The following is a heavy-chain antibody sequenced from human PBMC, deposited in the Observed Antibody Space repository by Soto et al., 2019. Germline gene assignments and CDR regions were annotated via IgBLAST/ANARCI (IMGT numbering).Heavy chain of an antibody. D-gene: IGHD3-10*01. CDR1: GGSISSGGYY. V-gene: IGHV4-31*03. CDR2: IYYSGST. Sequence: SETLSLTCTVSGGSISSGGYYWSWIRQHPGKGLEWIGYIYYSGSTYHNPSLKSRVTISVDTSKNQFSLKLSSVTAADTAVYYCARSGSGSYYTAFYYYYGMDVWGQGTTVT. CDR3: ARSGSGSYYTAFYYYYGMDV. J-gene: IGHJ6*02.